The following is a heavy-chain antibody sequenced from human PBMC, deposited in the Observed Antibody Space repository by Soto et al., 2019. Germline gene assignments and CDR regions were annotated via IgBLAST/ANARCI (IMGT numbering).Heavy chain of an antibody. CDR3: LGTHSSSRYYYYYYGMDV. J-gene: IGHJ6*02. V-gene: IGHV4-39*01. CDR1: GGSISSSSYY. Sequence: SETLSLTCTVSGGSISSSSYYWGWIRQPPGKGLEWIGSIYYSGSTYYKPSLKSRVTISVDTSKNQYSLKLSSVTAADTAVYYCLGTHSSSRYYYYYYGMDVWGQGTTVTVSS. CDR2: IYYSGST. D-gene: IGHD6-13*01.